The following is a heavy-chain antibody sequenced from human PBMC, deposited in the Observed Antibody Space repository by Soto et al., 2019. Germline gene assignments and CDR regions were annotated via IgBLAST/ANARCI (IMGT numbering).Heavy chain of an antibody. CDR3: ATTAAGYYSAFDY. V-gene: IGHV1-46*01. CDR1: EYTFTSYY. Sequence: ASVKVSCKASEYTFTSYYMHWVRQAPGQGLEWMGIINPSSGGTSYAQKFQGRVSMTRDTSTSTVYMNLSSLISDDTAVYFCATTAAGYYSAFDYWGQGTLVTVYS. CDR2: INPSSGGT. J-gene: IGHJ4*02. D-gene: IGHD3-9*01.